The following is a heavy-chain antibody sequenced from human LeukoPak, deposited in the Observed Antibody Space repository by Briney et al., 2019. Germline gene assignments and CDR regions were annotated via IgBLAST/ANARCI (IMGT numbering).Heavy chain of an antibody. J-gene: IGHJ3*02. CDR3: ARRIIADSYDAFDI. CDR2: INQDGSGK. CDR1: GFTFSTYW. D-gene: IGHD6-13*01. V-gene: IGHV3-7*03. Sequence: PGGSLRLSCAASGFTFSTYWMTWVRQAPGKGLEWVSNINQDGSGKYYVDSVKGRFTISRDNAKNTLYFKINSLRAEDTAMYYCARRIIADSYDAFDIWGQGTMVTVSS.